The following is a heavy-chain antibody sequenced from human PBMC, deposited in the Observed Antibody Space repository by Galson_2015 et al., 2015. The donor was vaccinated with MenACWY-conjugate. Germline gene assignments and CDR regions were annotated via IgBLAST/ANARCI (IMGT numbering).Heavy chain of an antibody. V-gene: IGHV3-30*18. Sequence: SLRLSCAASGFTFSSYAIHWVRQAPGKGLEWVAVISSDGSNEYYADSVKGRFTISRDNSKSTLYLQLNSLGADDTAIYYCAKDLLSSGYSTFDYWGQGTLVTVSS. D-gene: IGHD3-22*01. CDR3: AKDLLSSGYSTFDY. J-gene: IGHJ4*02. CDR1: GFTFSSYA. CDR2: ISSDGSNE.